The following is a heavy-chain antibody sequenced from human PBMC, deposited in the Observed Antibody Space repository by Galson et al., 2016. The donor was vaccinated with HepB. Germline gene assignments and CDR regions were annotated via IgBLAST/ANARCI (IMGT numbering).Heavy chain of an antibody. CDR2: ISYDGNYK. CDR3: ARAPPLEGSDYNTQYYFDF. Sequence: SLRLSCAAYGFTFSSDAMHWVRQAPSKGLEWVAVISYDGNYKSYADAVKGRFTISRDNSKNTLFLQMNSLRPEDTAVYYCARAPPLEGSDYNTQYYFDFWGQGTLVTVSS. V-gene: IGHV3-30*04. J-gene: IGHJ4*02. D-gene: IGHD3-3*01. CDR1: GFTFSSDA.